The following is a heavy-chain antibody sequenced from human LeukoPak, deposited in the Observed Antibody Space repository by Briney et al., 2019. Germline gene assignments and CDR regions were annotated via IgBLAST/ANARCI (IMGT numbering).Heavy chain of an antibody. CDR1: GFTFSSYS. CDR2: ISSSSSYI. CDR3: ARGRVYSSSWYEWNWFDP. J-gene: IGHJ5*02. V-gene: IGHV3-21*01. Sequence: GGSLRLSCAASGFTFSSYSMNWVRQAPGKGLEWVSSISSSSSYIYYADSVKGRFTISRDNAKNSLYLQMNSLRAEDTAVYYCARGRVYSSSWYEWNWFDPWGQGTLVTVSS. D-gene: IGHD6-13*01.